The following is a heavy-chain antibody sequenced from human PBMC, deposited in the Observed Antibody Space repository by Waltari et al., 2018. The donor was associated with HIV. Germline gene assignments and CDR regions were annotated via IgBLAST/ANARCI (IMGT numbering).Heavy chain of an antibody. J-gene: IGHJ4*02. Sequence: EVQLVESGGGLVQPGGSLRLSCAASGFTFSSYWMSWVRQAPGKGLEWVANIKQDGSEKYYVDSVKGRFTISRDNAKNSLYLQMNSLRAEDTAVYYCARDWYHPYYDSSGSTDYWGQGTLVTVSS. D-gene: IGHD3-22*01. CDR2: IKQDGSEK. CDR3: ARDWYHPYYDSSGSTDY. CDR1: GFTFSSYW. V-gene: IGHV3-7*01.